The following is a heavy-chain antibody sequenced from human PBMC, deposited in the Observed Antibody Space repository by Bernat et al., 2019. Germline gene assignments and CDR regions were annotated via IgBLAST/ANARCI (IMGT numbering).Heavy chain of an antibody. Sequence: QVQLVESGGGVVQPGRSLRLSCAASGFTFSSYGMHWVRQAPGKGLEWVAVIWYDGSNKYYADSVKGRFTISRDNSKNTLYLQMNSLRAEDTAVYYCARDGSIVARGGMDVWGQGTTVTVSS. J-gene: IGHJ6*02. CDR2: IWYDGSNK. V-gene: IGHV3-33*01. D-gene: IGHD6-6*01. CDR1: GFTFSSYG. CDR3: ARDGSIVARGGMDV.